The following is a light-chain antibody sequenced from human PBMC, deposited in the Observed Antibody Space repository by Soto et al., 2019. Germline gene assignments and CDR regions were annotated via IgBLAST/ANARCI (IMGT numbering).Light chain of an antibody. Sequence: DIQMAQSPSSLSASVGDRVTITCRASQNINIYLNLYHQKPGKAPKVLIYAASSLQSGVPSRFSGSGSGTDFTLTINSLQPEDFATYYCQQTSSTPRTFGQGTKVDIK. V-gene: IGKV1-39*01. CDR2: AAS. CDR3: QQTSSTPRT. CDR1: QNINIY. J-gene: IGKJ2*01.